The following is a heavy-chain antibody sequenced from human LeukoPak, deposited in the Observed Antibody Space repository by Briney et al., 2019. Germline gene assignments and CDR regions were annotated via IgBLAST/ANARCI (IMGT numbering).Heavy chain of an antibody. CDR3: ARTRSGYSSSWYFYYYYYMDV. J-gene: IGHJ6*03. V-gene: IGHV1-2*02. Sequence: ASVKVSCKASGYTFTGYYMHWVRQAPGQGLEWMGWINPNSGGTNYAQKLQGRVTMTTDTSTSTAYMELRSLRSDDTAVYYCARTRSGYSSSWYFYYYYYMDVWGKGTTVTISS. D-gene: IGHD6-13*01. CDR1: GYTFTGYY. CDR2: INPNSGGT.